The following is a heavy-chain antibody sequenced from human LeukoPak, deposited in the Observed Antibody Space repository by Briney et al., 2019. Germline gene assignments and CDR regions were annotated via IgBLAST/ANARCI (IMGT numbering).Heavy chain of an antibody. D-gene: IGHD4-17*01. Sequence: GGSLRLSCAASGFTVSSNYMSWVRQAPGKGLEWVSVIYSGGSTYYADPVKGRFTISRDNSKNTLYLQMNSLRAEDTAVYYCARLSDYGDFKPLPDYWGQGTLVTVSS. CDR1: GFTVSSNY. J-gene: IGHJ4*02. CDR2: IYSGGST. V-gene: IGHV3-53*01. CDR3: ARLSDYGDFKPLPDY.